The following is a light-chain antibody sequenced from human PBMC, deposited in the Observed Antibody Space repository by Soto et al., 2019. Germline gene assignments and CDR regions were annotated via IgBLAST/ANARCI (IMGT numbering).Light chain of an antibody. V-gene: IGKV1-27*01. J-gene: IGKJ3*01. CDR1: QDIRNF. Sequence: DIQMTQSPTSLSASVGDRVTITCRASQDIRNFVAWYQQKPGKAPKLLIYAASTLQSGVPSRFSGSGSGTDFALTLNSSQPEDVATYTCQKYSSVPVFGPGTRVEIK. CDR3: QKYSSVPV. CDR2: AAS.